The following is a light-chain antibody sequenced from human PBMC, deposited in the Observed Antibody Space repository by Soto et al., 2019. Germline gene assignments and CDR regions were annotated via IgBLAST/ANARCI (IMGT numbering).Light chain of an antibody. CDR2: EVV. CDR3: KSYAGSNTYV. J-gene: IGLJ1*01. Sequence: QSVLTQPPSASGTPGQRVTISCSGSSSNIGSNYVYWYQHHPGKAPRLIIYEVVQRPSGVPDRFSGSKSGNTASLTVSGLQAADEADYFCKSYAGSNTYVFGGGTKVTVL. CDR1: SSNIGSNY. V-gene: IGLV1-47*01.